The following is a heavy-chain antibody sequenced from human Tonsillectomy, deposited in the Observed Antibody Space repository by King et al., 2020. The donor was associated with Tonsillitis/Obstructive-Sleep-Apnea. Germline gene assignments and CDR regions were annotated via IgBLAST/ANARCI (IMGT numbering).Heavy chain of an antibody. CDR3: ARHEYSSGWYGTFDY. V-gene: IGHV5-10-1*03. Sequence: QLVQSGAEVKKPGESLRISCKGSGYSFTSYWISWVRQMPGKGLEWMGRIDPSDSYTNYSPSFQDHVTISADKSISTAYLQWSSLKASDTAMYYCARHEYSSGWYGTFDYWGQGTLVTVSS. J-gene: IGHJ4*02. D-gene: IGHD6-19*01. CDR2: IDPSDSYT. CDR1: GYSFTSYW.